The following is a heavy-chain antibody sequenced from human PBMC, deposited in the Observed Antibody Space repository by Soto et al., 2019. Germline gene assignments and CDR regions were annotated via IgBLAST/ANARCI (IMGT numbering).Heavy chain of an antibody. Sequence: GASVKVSCKASGGTFSSYAISWVRQAPGQGLEWMGGIIPIFGTASYAQKFQGRVTITADESTSTAYMELSSLRSEDTAVYYCARGLLYWYYYYGMDVWGQGTTVTVSS. CDR3: ARGLLYWYYYYGMDV. CDR2: IIPIFGTA. CDR1: GGTFSSYA. V-gene: IGHV1-69*13. J-gene: IGHJ6*02. D-gene: IGHD2-2*02.